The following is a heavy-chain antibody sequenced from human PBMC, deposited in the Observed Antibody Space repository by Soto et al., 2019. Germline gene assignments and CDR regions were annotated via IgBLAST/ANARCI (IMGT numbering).Heavy chain of an antibody. D-gene: IGHD3-10*01. J-gene: IGHJ6*02. V-gene: IGHV4-4*07. CDR2: IYPSGTT. Sequence: PSETLSLTCNVSGDSFSRYYWSWIRQPAGKGLEWIGRIYPSGTTNYNPSLKSRLTLSRDASKNQFSLSLRSVTAADTAVYFCARDGYGSAGMDVWGQGTTVTVSS. CDR1: GDSFSRYY. CDR3: ARDGYGSAGMDV.